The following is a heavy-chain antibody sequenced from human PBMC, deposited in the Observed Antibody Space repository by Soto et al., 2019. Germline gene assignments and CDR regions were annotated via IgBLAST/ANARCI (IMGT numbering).Heavy chain of an antibody. Sequence: QVQLVQSGAEVKKPGASVKVSCKASGYTFTSYGISWVRQAPGQGLEWMGWISAYNGNTNYAQKLQGRVTMTTDTPTSTAYMELRSLRSDDTAVYYCARSSLRFLEWLSTYGMDVWGQGTTVTVSS. J-gene: IGHJ6*02. V-gene: IGHV1-18*01. CDR1: GYTFTSYG. D-gene: IGHD3-3*01. CDR3: ARSSLRFLEWLSTYGMDV. CDR2: ISAYNGNT.